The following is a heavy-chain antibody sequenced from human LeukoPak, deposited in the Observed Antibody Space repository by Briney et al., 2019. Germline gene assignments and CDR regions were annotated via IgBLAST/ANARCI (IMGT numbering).Heavy chain of an antibody. CDR1: GFTFSGYE. J-gene: IGHJ5*02. Sequence: GGSLRLSCAASGFTFSGYEMNWVRQAPGKGLEWVSYISSSGSTIYYADSVKGRFTISRDNAKNSLYLQMSSLRAEDTAVFYCTKYAHGSGTSFDPWGQGTLVTVSS. CDR3: TKYAHGSGTSFDP. V-gene: IGHV3-48*03. CDR2: ISSSGSTI. D-gene: IGHD3-10*01.